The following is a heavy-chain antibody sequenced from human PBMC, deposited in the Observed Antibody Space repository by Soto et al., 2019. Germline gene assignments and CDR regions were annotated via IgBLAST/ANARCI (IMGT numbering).Heavy chain of an antibody. V-gene: IGHV3-23*01. CDR2: VSIGGST. J-gene: IGHJ4*02. D-gene: IGHD2-15*01. CDR1: GFTFSSYA. Sequence: DVQLLESGGGLVQPEGSLRLSCAASGFTFSSYAMGWVRQGPGKGLEWVAVVSIGGSTHYADSVRGRFTISRDNSKKTLSRQRNSLTAEDTAVYFCAKRRGAGGHFDYWGQGALVTVSS. CDR3: AKRRGAGGHFDY.